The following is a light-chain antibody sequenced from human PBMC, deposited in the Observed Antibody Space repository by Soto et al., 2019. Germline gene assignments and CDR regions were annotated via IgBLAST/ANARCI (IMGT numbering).Light chain of an antibody. J-gene: IGLJ2*01. CDR3: QSYDSSLSAVV. V-gene: IGLV1-40*01. CDR2: GNI. Sequence: SVLTQPPSVSGAPGQRVTISCTGSSSNIGAGYDVHWYQHLPGTAPKLLIYGNINRPSGVPDRSSGSKSGTSASLAITGLQAEDEADCYCQSYDSSLSAVVFGGGTKVTVL. CDR1: SSNIGAGYD.